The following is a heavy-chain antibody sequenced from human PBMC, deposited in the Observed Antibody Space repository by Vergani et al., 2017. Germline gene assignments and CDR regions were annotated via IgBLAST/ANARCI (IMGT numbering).Heavy chain of an antibody. J-gene: IGHJ4*02. D-gene: IGHD3-22*01. CDR3: ARLEDGYYDSSGYPQVTKEYFDY. CDR2: IIPILGIA. Sequence: QVQLVQSGAEVKKPGSSVKVSCKASGGTFSSYTISWVRQAPGQGLEWMGRIIPILGIANYAQKFQGRVTITADESTSTAYMELSSLRSEDTAVYYCARLEDGYYDSSGYPQVTKEYFDYWGQGTLVTVSS. V-gene: IGHV1-69*02. CDR1: GGTFSSYT.